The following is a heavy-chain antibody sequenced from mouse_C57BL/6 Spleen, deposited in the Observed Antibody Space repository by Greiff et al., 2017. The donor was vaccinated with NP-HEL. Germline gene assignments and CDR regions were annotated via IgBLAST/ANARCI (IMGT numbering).Heavy chain of an antibody. Sequence: QVQLQQPGAELVRPGTSVKLSCKASGYTFTSYWMHWVKQRPGQGLEWIGVIDPSDSYTNYNQKFKGKATLTVDTSSSTAYMQLSSLTSEDSAVYYCARPGGFPAWFAYWGQGTLVTVSA. J-gene: IGHJ3*01. D-gene: IGHD3-1*01. CDR1: GYTFTSYW. V-gene: IGHV1-59*01. CDR3: ARPGGFPAWFAY. CDR2: IDPSDSYT.